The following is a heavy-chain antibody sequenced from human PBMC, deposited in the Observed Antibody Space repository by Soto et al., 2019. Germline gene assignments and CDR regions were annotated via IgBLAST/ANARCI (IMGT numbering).Heavy chain of an antibody. D-gene: IGHD2-21*01. J-gene: IGHJ3*02. V-gene: IGHV4-34*01. Sequence: QVQLQQWGAGLLKPSETLSLTCAVYGGSFNGYYWSWIRQPPGKGLEWIGEINHSGSTNYNPSLKSRVTISVDTSKNQFSLKLSSVTAADTAVYYCGKVVIGSFDIWGQGTMVTVSS. CDR3: GKVVIGSFDI. CDR1: GGSFNGYY. CDR2: INHSGST.